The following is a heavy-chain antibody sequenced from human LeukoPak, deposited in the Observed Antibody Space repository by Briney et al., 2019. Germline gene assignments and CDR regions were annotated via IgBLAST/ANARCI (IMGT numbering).Heavy chain of an antibody. CDR1: GGSISSYY. V-gene: IGHV4-59*12. CDR2: IYYSGST. Sequence: SPSETLSLTCTVSGGSISSYYWSWIRQPPGKGLEWIGYIYYSGSTYYNPSLKSRVTISVDTSKNQFSLKLSSVTAADTAVYYCARAQYYYDSSGKLYYFDYWGQGTLVTVSS. CDR3: ARAQYYYDSSGKLYYFDY. D-gene: IGHD3-22*01. J-gene: IGHJ4*02.